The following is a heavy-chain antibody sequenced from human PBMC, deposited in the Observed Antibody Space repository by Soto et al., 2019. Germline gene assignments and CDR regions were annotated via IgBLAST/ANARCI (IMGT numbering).Heavy chain of an antibody. CDR2: IYYSGST. J-gene: IGHJ4*02. D-gene: IGHD6-13*01. CDR3: ARKSGYSSSWEFDY. Sequence: SETLSLTCTVSGGSISSSSYYWGWIRQPPGKGLEWIGSIYYSGSTYYNPSLKSRVTISVDTSKNQFSLKLSSVTAADTAVYYCARKSGYSSSWEFDYWGQGTLVTVSS. CDR1: GGSISSSSYY. V-gene: IGHV4-39*01.